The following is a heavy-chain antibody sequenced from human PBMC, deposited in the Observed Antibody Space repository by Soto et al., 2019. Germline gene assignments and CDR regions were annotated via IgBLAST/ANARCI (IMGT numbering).Heavy chain of an antibody. J-gene: IGHJ4*02. CDR1: GFTFISHA. D-gene: IGHD2-2*01. Sequence: TGGSLRLSCAGSGFTFISHAMNWVRQAPGKGLEWVTGITGNGETTNYADSVKGRFTISRDNSKNTLYLQMNSLRAGDTAVYYCAKVDCGSSGCRLIDYWGQGTLVTVSS. V-gene: IGHV3-23*01. CDR3: AKVDCGSSGCRLIDY. CDR2: ITGNGETT.